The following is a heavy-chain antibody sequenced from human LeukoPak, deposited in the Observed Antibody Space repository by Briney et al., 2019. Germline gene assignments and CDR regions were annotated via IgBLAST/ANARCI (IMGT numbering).Heavy chain of an antibody. CDR2: IKKDGSDT. Sequence: GGSLRLSCAASGFTFSNYWMTWVRQAPGKGLEWVANIKKDGSDTYYVDSVKGRFTISRDNAQNSLYLQMKSLRVEDTAVYYCASGGGSYHWGQGTLVTVSS. V-gene: IGHV3-7*01. D-gene: IGHD1-26*01. CDR1: GFTFSNYW. J-gene: IGHJ5*02. CDR3: ASGGGSYH.